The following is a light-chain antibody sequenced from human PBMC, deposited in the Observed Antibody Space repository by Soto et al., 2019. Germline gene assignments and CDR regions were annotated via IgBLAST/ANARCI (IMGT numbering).Light chain of an antibody. V-gene: IGLV2-18*02. CDR2: DVN. J-gene: IGLJ2*01. Sequence: QSALTQPPSVSGSPGQSVTISCTGTSSDVGSYNRVSWYQQPPGTAPKLMIHDVNNRPSGVPDRFSGSKSGNTASLTISGLQAEDEADYYCSSYTSSSTLVFGGGTKLTVL. CDR3: SSYTSSSTLV. CDR1: SSDVGSYNR.